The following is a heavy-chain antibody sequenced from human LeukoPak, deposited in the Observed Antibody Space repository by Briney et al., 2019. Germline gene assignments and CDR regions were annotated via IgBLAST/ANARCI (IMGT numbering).Heavy chain of an antibody. CDR1: GFTFSNYG. V-gene: IGHV3-30*18. Sequence: GGSLRLSCAASGFTFSNYGMHWVRQAPGKGLEWVVVISYDGSNKYYADSVKGRFTIFRDNSKHTLYLQMNRPRAEDTAVYYCANGYYYGSGSYYKEAFDIWGQGTLVTVSS. CDR3: ANGYYYGSGSYYKEAFDI. CDR2: ISYDGSNK. D-gene: IGHD3-10*01. J-gene: IGHJ3*02.